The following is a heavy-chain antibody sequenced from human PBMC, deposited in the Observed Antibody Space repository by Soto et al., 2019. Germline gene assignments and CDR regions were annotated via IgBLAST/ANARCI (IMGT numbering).Heavy chain of an antibody. CDR2: IFYSGTT. V-gene: IGHV4-30-4*01. Sequence: PSETLSLTCAVSGGSISSGNWWSWIRQPPGKGLEWIGYIFYSGTTSYNPSLKSRLTISVDTSKNQFSLKLRSVTAADTAVYYCARDLFIGGWFDPWGQGTLVTVSS. J-gene: IGHJ5*02. CDR3: ARDLFIGGWFDP. D-gene: IGHD3-16*01. CDR1: GGSISSGNW.